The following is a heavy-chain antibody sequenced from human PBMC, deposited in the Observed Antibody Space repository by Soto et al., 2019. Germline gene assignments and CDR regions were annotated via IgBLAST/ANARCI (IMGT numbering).Heavy chain of an antibody. J-gene: IGHJ4*02. CDR1: GYTFTSYA. Sequence: ASVKVSCKASGYTFTSYAMHWVRQAPGQRLEWMGWINAGNGNTKYSQKFQGRVTITRDTSASTAYMELSSLRSEDTAVYYCARVTRAKEAFDYWGQGTLVTVSS. V-gene: IGHV1-3*01. D-gene: IGHD5-18*01. CDR2: INAGNGNT. CDR3: ARVTRAKEAFDY.